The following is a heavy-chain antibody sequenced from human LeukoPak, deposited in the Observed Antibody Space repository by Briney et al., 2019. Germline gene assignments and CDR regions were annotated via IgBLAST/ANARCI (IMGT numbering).Heavy chain of an antibody. V-gene: IGHV3-21*01. Sequence: PGGSLRLSCAASGFTFSSYSMNWVRQAPGKGLEWVSSISSSSSYIYYADSVKGRFTISRDNAKNSLYLQMNSLRAEDTAVYYCARTSDYGDYLRTGGAFDIWGQGTMVTVSS. D-gene: IGHD4-17*01. CDR1: GFTFSSYS. CDR2: ISSSSSYI. CDR3: ARTSDYGDYLRTGGAFDI. J-gene: IGHJ3*02.